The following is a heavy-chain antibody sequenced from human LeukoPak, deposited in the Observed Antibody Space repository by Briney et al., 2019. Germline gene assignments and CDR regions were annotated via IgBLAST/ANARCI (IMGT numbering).Heavy chain of an antibody. CDR3: ARDSGYSGNSGYFDY. V-gene: IGHV3-11*04. Sequence: GGSLRLSCAASGFTFSDYYMSWIRQAPGKGLEWVSYISGWSTTIYNADSVKGRFTISRDNAKNSLYLQMNSLRAEDTAVYYCARDSGYSGNSGYFDYWGQGTLVTVSS. D-gene: IGHD4-23*01. CDR1: GFTFSDYY. CDR2: ISGWSTTI. J-gene: IGHJ4*02.